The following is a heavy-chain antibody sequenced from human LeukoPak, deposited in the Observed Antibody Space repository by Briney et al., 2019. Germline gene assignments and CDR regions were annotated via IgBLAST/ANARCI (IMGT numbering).Heavy chain of an antibody. Sequence: SATLSLTCTVSGGSISSYYWSRIRQPPGKGLEWIGYIYYSGSTNYSPSLKSRVTISVDTSKNQFSLKLSSVTAADTAVYYCARDRDGDYGVRAFDIWGQGTMVTVSS. CDR3: ARDRDGDYGVRAFDI. V-gene: IGHV4-59*01. CDR1: GGSISSYY. J-gene: IGHJ3*02. CDR2: IYYSGST. D-gene: IGHD4-17*01.